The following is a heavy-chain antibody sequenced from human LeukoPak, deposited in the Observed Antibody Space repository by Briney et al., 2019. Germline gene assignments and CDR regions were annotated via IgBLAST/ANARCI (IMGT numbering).Heavy chain of an antibody. CDR3: ARLSAAAHLGAFDL. Sequence: SETLSLTCAVSGVSISPYYWAWIRQPPGKGLEWIGYIHTSGSNNQYPSLKSRVTISVDKSKNNFSLRLTSVTAADTAVYYCARLSAAAHLGAFDLWGQGTMVTVSS. CDR2: IHTSGSN. D-gene: IGHD2-15*01. V-gene: IGHV4-4*09. J-gene: IGHJ3*01. CDR1: GVSISPYY.